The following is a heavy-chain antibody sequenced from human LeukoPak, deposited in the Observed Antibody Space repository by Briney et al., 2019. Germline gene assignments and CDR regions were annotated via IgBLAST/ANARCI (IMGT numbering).Heavy chain of an antibody. V-gene: IGHV1-18*01. D-gene: IGHD3-10*01. CDR2: ISAYNGNT. J-gene: IGHJ4*02. CDR1: GYTFTNYG. CDR3: ARDLVRGVIGF. Sequence: ASVKVSCKASGYTFTNYGVTWARQAPGQGLEWMGWISAYNGNTNYAQKLQGRVTMTTDTSTTTAYMELRSLRSDDTAVYYCARDLVRGVIGFWGQGTLVTVSS.